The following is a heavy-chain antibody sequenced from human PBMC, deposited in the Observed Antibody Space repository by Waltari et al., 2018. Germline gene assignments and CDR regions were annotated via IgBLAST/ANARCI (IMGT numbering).Heavy chain of an antibody. J-gene: IGHJ4*02. CDR3: ARHRRLGLDY. CDR2: TTHSGST. CDR1: GASFSGYY. Sequence: QVQLQQWGAGLLKPSETLSLTCAVYGASFSGYYWSWIRQHQGKRLEWIGATTHSGSTNYTPSLKSRVTLSVDTSKNQFSLKLSSVTAADTAVYYCARHRRLGLDYWGQGTLVTVSS. D-gene: IGHD6-19*01. V-gene: IGHV4-34*01.